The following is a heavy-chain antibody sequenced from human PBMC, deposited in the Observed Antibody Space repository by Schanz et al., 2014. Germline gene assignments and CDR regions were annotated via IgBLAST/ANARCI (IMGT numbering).Heavy chain of an antibody. D-gene: IGHD3-10*01. V-gene: IGHV3-21*01. CDR3: ARDGAGSVLFCFDY. CDR2: ITASGYYM. CDR1: RFTFSSYS. Sequence: EVQLAESGGGLVKPGGSLRLSCEASRFTFSSYSFNWVRQAPGKGLEWVSSITASGYYMHYADSVKGRFTISRDNARNSLYLQMNNLRVEDTAVYFCARDGAGSVLFCFDYWGQGTLVTVSS. J-gene: IGHJ4*02.